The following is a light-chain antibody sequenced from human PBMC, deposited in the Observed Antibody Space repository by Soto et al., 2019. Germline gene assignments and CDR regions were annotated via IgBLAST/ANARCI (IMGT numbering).Light chain of an antibody. J-gene: IGKJ1*01. V-gene: IGKV1-39*01. Sequence: DIQLTQSPSSLSASVGDKVTITCRASQSIRSYLNWVQQKPGKAPKLLIYDASSLQTGVPSRFSGSGSGTDFALPISSLQPEDFATCYCQQSYRTPPWTFGQGTRVDIK. CDR3: QQSYRTPPWT. CDR1: QSIRSY. CDR2: DAS.